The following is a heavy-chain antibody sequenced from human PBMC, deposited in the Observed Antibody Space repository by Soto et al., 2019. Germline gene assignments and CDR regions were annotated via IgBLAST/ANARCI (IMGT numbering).Heavy chain of an antibody. V-gene: IGHV1-3*01. CDR2: INAGNGNT. CDR3: ARRNIVAGGTYYGVDV. D-gene: IGHD6-13*01. J-gene: IGHJ6*02. Sequence: ASVKVSCKASGYTFTSYAMHWVRQAPGQRLEWMGWINAGNGNTKYSQKFQGRVTITRDTSASTAYMELSSLRSEDTAVYYCARRNIVAGGTYYGVDVWGQGTTVTVSS. CDR1: GYTFTSYA.